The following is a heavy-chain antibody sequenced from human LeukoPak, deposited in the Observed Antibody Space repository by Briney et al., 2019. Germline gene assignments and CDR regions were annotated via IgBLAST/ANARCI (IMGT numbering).Heavy chain of an antibody. J-gene: IGHJ4*02. CDR1: GFTFSSYA. CDR2: ISYDGSNK. V-gene: IGHV3-30*04. CDR3: AKGGISGYLDY. D-gene: IGHD2-15*01. Sequence: PGGSLRLSCAASGFTFSSYAMHWVRQAPGKGLEWVAVISYDGSNKYYADSVKGRFTISRDNSKSTLSLQMNSLRAEDTAVYYCAKGGISGYLDYWGQGTLVTVSS.